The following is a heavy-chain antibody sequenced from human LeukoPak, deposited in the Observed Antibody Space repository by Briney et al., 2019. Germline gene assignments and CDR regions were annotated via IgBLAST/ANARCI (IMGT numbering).Heavy chain of an antibody. CDR2: IYYSGST. D-gene: IGHD2-2*01. CDR1: GGSISSSSYY. J-gene: IGHJ6*03. CDR3: ARVPIVVVPAAFYYMDV. V-gene: IGHV4-39*01. Sequence: PSETLSLTCTVSGGSISSSSYYWGWIRQPPGKGLEWIGSIYYSGSTYYNPSLKSRVTISVDTSKNQFSLKLSSVTAADTAVYYCARVPIVVVPAAFYYMDVWGKGTTVTVSS.